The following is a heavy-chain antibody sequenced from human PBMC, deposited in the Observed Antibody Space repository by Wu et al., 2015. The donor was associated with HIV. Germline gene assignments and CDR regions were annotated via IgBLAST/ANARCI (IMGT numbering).Heavy chain of an antibody. CDR3: AFGQAATISDYYYMDV. J-gene: IGHJ6*03. D-gene: IGHD5-12*01. Sequence: QVQLVQSGAEVKKPGASVKVSCKTSGDTFIGYYMHWVRQAPGQGLEWVGWINPNTESTNYAQKFRGRVTMTSDTSISTASMDLRRLTSDDTAVYYCAFGQAATISDYYYMDVWGKGTTITVSS. CDR2: INPNTEST. CDR1: GDTFIGYY. V-gene: IGHV1-2*02.